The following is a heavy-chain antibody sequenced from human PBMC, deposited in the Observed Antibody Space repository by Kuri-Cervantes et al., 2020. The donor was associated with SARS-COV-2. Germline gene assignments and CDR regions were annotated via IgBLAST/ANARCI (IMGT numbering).Heavy chain of an antibody. Sequence: GGSLRLSCAASGFTFSSYAMSWVRQAPGKGLEWVSAISGSGGSTYYADSVKGRFTISRDNSENTLYLQMNSLRAEDTAVYYCAKGDNWNDAMDAWGQGTTVTVSS. CDR3: AKGDNWNDAMDA. J-gene: IGHJ6*02. V-gene: IGHV3-23*01. D-gene: IGHD1-1*01. CDR2: ISGSGGST. CDR1: GFTFSSYA.